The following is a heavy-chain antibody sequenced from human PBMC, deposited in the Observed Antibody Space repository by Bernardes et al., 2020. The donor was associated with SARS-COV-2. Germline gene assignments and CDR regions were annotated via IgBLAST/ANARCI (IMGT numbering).Heavy chain of an antibody. V-gene: IGHV3-9*01. Sequence: GGSLRLSCAASGFTFDDYAMHWVRQAPGKGLEWVSGISWNSGSIGYADSVKGRFTISRDNAKNSLYLQMNSLRAEDTALYYCATDSSGWYSDYWGQGTLVTVSS. D-gene: IGHD6-19*01. CDR3: ATDSSGWYSDY. CDR1: GFTFDDYA. J-gene: IGHJ4*02. CDR2: ISWNSGSI.